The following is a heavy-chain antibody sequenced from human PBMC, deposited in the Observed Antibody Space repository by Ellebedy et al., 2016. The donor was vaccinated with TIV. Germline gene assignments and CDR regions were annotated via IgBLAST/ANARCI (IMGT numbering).Heavy chain of an antibody. Sequence: PGGSLRLSCAASGFTFSSYDMHWVRQAPGKGLEWVAVISYDGSNKFYADSVEGRSIISRDNSKRTLFLQMNSLRAEDTALYYCAKGRGGGSDSSAPRYYFDSWGLGTLVTVSS. CDR3: AKGRGGGSDSSAPRYYFDS. V-gene: IGHV3-30-3*01. CDR1: GFTFSSYD. CDR2: ISYDGSNK. J-gene: IGHJ4*02. D-gene: IGHD6-19*01.